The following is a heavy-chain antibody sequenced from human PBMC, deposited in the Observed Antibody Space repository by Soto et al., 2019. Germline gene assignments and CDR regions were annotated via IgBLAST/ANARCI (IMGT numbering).Heavy chain of an antibody. D-gene: IGHD2-15*01. CDR2: MLYSGLT. V-gene: IGHV4-39*01. CDR1: GYSVSSSDYY. Sequence: SETLSLTCSVSGYSVSSSDYYWAWIRQPPGKGLERIGSMLYSGLTYYNPSLKSRVTLFVDTSKNQFSVRMNSVTASDTAVYYCAPLSVSLSGPYGIHVWGQGTTVTVSS. CDR3: APLSVSLSGPYGIHV. J-gene: IGHJ6*02.